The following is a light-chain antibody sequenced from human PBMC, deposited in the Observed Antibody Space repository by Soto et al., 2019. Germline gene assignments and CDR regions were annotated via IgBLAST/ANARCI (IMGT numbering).Light chain of an antibody. CDR2: EVS. CDR3: SSYAGSNNYVV. Sequence: QSALTQPPSASGSPGQSVTISCTGTSSDVGAYNSVSWYQQHPGKAPKLMIYEVSERPSGVPDRFSGSKSGNTASLTVSGLQAEDEADYYCSSYAGSNNYVVFGGGTKVTVL. J-gene: IGLJ2*01. V-gene: IGLV2-8*01. CDR1: SSDVGAYNS.